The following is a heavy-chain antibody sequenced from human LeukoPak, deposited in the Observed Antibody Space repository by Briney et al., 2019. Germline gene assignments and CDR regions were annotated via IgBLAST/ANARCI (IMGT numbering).Heavy chain of an antibody. J-gene: IGHJ4*02. D-gene: IGHD2-15*01. CDR3: ARERIFWGSHDY. Sequence: SVKVSCKASGGTFSSYAISWVRQAPGQGLEWIGRIIPIFGTANYAQKFQGRVTITTDESTSTAYMELSSLRSEDTAVYYCARERIFWGSHDYWGQGTLVTVSS. CDR2: IIPIFGTA. V-gene: IGHV1-69*05. CDR1: GGTFSSYA.